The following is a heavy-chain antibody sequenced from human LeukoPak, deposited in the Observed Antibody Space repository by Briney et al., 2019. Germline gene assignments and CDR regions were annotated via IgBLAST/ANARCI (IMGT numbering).Heavy chain of an antibody. CDR1: GFSFSSFG. CDR2: ISKDESKK. V-gene: IGHV3-30*18. CDR3: AKDDPVLDY. J-gene: IGHJ4*02. Sequence: PGGSLRLSCAASGFSFSSFGMHWVRQTPGKGLEWVSHISKDESKKYYADSVRGRFTISRDSSTNTLFLQMNNLRIEDTAVYYCAKDDPVLDYWGEGTLVTVSS.